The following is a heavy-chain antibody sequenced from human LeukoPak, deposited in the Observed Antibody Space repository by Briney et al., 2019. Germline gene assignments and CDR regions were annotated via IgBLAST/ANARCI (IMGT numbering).Heavy chain of an antibody. CDR1: GFTFRSYP. CDR3: ARVDITGDYYGMDV. D-gene: IGHD1-14*01. J-gene: IGHJ6*02. CDR2: ISYDGSNK. Sequence: GGSLRLSCAASGFTFRSYPMHWVRQAPGKGLEWVAVISYDGSNKYYADSVKGRFTISRDNSKNTLYLQMNSLRAEDTAVYYCARVDITGDYYGMDVWGQGTTVTVSS. V-gene: IGHV3-30*04.